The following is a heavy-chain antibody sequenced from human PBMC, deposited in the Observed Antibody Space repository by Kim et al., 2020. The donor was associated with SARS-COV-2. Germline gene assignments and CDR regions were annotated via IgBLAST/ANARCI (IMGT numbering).Heavy chain of an antibody. Sequence: GGSLRLSCAASGFTFSSYAMSWVRQAPGKGLEWVSAISGSGGSTYYADSVKGRFTISRDNSKNTLYLQMNSPRAEDTAVYYCANGGMGSWYGPENFDYWGQGTLVTVSS. D-gene: IGHD6-13*01. CDR2: ISGSGGST. J-gene: IGHJ4*02. V-gene: IGHV3-23*01. CDR1: GFTFSSYA. CDR3: ANGGMGSWYGPENFDY.